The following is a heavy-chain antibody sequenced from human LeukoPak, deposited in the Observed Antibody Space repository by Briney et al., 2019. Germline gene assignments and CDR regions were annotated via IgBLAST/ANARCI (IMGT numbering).Heavy chain of an antibody. CDR1: GDSVSSNSAA. Sequence: SQTLSLTCAISGDSVSSNSAAWNWIMQSPSRGLEWLGRTYYRSKWYNNYAVSVESRISINPDTSKNQVSLQLNSVTPEDTAVYFCAREVGLGGLAYWGQGTLITVSS. V-gene: IGHV6-1*01. CDR3: AREVGLGGLAY. J-gene: IGHJ4*02. D-gene: IGHD3-16*01. CDR2: TYYRSKWYN.